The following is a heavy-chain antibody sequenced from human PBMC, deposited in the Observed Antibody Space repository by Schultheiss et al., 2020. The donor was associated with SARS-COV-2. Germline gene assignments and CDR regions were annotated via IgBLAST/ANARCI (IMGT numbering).Heavy chain of an antibody. CDR1: GFSVTSDY. Sequence: GGSLRLSCAASGFSVTSDYMSWVRQAPGKGLEWMALISYDGSNKFYADSVRGRFTISRDNSKNTVYLQMNNLRPEDTAVYFCARGCYYDYVWGGNGGSDVWGQGTMVTVSS. V-gene: IGHV3-30-3*01. CDR2: ISYDGSNK. J-gene: IGHJ3*01. CDR3: ARGCYYDYVWGGNGGSDV. D-gene: IGHD3-16*01.